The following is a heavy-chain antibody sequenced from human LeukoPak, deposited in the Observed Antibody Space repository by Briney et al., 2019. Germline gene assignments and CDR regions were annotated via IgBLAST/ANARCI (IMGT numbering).Heavy chain of an antibody. CDR1: GGSISSYY. Sequence: SQTLSLTCTVSGGSISSYYWSWIRQPPGRGLEWIGYIYYSGSTNYNPSLKSRVTISVDTSKNQFSLKLSSVTAADTAVYYCARVYCSSTSCYFAFDIWGQGTMVTVSS. CDR3: ARVYCSSTSCYFAFDI. J-gene: IGHJ3*02. D-gene: IGHD2-2*01. V-gene: IGHV4-59*01. CDR2: IYYSGST.